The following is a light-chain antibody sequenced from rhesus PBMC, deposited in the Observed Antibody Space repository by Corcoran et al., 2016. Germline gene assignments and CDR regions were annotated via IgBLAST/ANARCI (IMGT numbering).Light chain of an antibody. V-gene: IGKV1-38*01. J-gene: IGKJ1*01. Sequence: DIQLTQSPSSLSASVGDRVTITCRASQGISTYLAWYQQKSEKAPKLLISDVSNLEKGVPSRFSGSGSGTDFTLTIHSLQPEDFATYYCQQRNSFPRTFGQGTKVEIK. CDR1: QGISTY. CDR2: DVS. CDR3: QQRNSFPRT.